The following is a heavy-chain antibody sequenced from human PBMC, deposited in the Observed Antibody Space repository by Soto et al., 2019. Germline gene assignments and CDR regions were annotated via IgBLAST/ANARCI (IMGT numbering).Heavy chain of an antibody. Sequence: GSLRLSCAASGFTFSSYWMHWVRQAPGKGLVWVSRINSDGSSTSYADSVKGRFTISRDNAKNTLYLQMNSLRAEDTAVYYCARVVVVPAAYYYYGMDVWGQGTTVTVSS. CDR3: ARVVVVPAAYYYYGMDV. J-gene: IGHJ6*02. D-gene: IGHD2-2*01. V-gene: IGHV3-74*01. CDR1: GFTFSSYW. CDR2: INSDGSST.